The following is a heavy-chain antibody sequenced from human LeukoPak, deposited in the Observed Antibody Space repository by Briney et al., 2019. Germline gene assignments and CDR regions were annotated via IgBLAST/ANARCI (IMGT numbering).Heavy chain of an antibody. CDR2: IKKDGSEK. CDR3: ARISTSVAGGDY. CDR1: GFTFSSSW. Sequence: VGSLRLSCGASGFTFSSSWMSWVRQAPGKGLEWVANIKKDGSEKYYVDSVKGRFTISRDNSKNSVDLQMDSLRVEDTAVYYCARISTSVAGGDYWGQGTLVTVSS. D-gene: IGHD6-19*01. V-gene: IGHV3-7*01. J-gene: IGHJ4*02.